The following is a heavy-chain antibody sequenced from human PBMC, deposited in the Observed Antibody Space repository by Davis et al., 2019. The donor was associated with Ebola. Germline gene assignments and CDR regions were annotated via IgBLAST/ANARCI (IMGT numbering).Heavy chain of an antibody. V-gene: IGHV4-39*07. D-gene: IGHD6-19*01. Sequence: SETLSLTCTVSGGSISSSSYYWGWIRQPPGKGLEWIGSIYYSGSTYYNPSLKSRVTISVDTSKNQFSLKLSSVTAADTAVYYCARASTYSSGWLFDYWGQGTLVTVSS. CDR2: IYYSGST. CDR1: GGSISSSSYY. CDR3: ARASTYSSGWLFDY. J-gene: IGHJ4*02.